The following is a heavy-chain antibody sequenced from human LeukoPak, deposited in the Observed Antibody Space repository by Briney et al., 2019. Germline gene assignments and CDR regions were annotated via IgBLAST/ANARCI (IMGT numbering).Heavy chain of an antibody. CDR2: IYYSGTT. D-gene: IGHD4-11*01. J-gene: IGHJ4*02. Sequence: SETLSLTCTVSGASISSSRYYWGWIRQPPGKGLEWIGSIYYSGTTYYNPSLKSRVTISVDTSKNQFSLKLSSVTAADTAVYYCARTNYFDYWGQGTLVTVSS. CDR1: GASISSSRYY. CDR3: ARTNYFDY. V-gene: IGHV4-39*07.